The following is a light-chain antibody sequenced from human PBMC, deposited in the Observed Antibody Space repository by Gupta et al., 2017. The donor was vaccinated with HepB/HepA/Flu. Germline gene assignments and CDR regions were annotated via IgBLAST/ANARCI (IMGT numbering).Light chain of an antibody. V-gene: IGLV3-19*01. CDR1: SLRSYY. CDR3: NSRDSSGNHVV. CDR2: GKN. J-gene: IGLJ2*01. Sequence: SSALTQDPAVSVALGPTVRITCEGDSLRSYYASWYQQKPGQAPVLVIYGKNNRPSGIPDRFSGSSSGNTASLTTTGAQAEDEADYYCNSRDSSGNHVVFGGGTKLTVL.